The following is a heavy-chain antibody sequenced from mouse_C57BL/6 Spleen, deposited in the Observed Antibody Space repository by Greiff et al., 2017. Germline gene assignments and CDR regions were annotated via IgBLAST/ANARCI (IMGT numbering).Heavy chain of an antibody. CDR3: AREGNDYDGGDY. CDR1: GYAFSSSW. CDR2: IYPGDGDT. Sequence: VQLQQSGPELVKPGASVKISCKASGYAFSSSWMNWVKQRPGKGLEWIGRIYPGDGDTNYNGKFKGKATLTADKSSSTAYMQLSSLTSEDSAVYFCAREGNDYDGGDYWGQGTSVTVSS. V-gene: IGHV1-82*01. J-gene: IGHJ4*01. D-gene: IGHD2-4*01.